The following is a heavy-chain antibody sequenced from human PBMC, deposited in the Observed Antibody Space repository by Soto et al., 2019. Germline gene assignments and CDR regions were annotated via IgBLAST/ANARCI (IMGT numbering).Heavy chain of an antibody. J-gene: IGHJ4*02. D-gene: IGHD3-10*01. CDR2: ITNTGGDT. CDR3: ARASGESYPGSRVFDS. V-gene: IGHV3-23*01. CDR1: GFTFSSNA. Sequence: GGSLRLSCAASGFTFSSNAMSWVRQAPGKGLEWVSVITNTGGDTPYADSVKGRFTISRDNSKNTLYLQMNSLRAEDTAIYYCARASGESYPGSRVFDSWGQGTRVTVSS.